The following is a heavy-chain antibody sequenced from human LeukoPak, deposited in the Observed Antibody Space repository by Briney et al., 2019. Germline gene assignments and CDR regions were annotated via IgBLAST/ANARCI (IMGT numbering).Heavy chain of an antibody. CDR1: GISFDDYH. CDR2: ISSRGNVM. J-gene: IGHJ4*02. CDR3: SGRGAGPYYFEL. V-gene: IGHV3-11*01. D-gene: IGHD1-26*01. Sequence: GGSLRLSCAASGISFDDYHMNWIRQSPGKGLEWISYISSRGNVMYYADSVQGRFTISRDTTKNSWYLQMNSLRVEDTAVYYCSGRGAGPYYFELWGQGTLVTVSS.